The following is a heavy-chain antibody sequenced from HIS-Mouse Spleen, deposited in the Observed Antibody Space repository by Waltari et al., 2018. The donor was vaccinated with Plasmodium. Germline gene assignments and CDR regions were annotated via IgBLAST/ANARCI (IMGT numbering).Heavy chain of an antibody. D-gene: IGHD1-7*01. CDR1: GGPLSSSSYY. J-gene: IGHJ4*02. CDR3: ARDRITGTSYFDY. V-gene: IGHV4-39*07. CDR2: IYYSGST. Sequence: QLQLQESGPGLVKPSETLSLTCTVSGGPLSSSSYYWGWIRQPPGKGLEWIGSIYYSGSTYYNPSLKSRVTISVDTSKNQFSLQLSSVTAADTAVYYCARDRITGTSYFDYWGQGTLVTVSS.